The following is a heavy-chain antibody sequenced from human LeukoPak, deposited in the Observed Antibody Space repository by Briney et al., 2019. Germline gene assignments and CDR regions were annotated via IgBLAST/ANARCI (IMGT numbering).Heavy chain of an antibody. CDR1: GYTFSDYY. CDR2: INPNSGGT. Sequence: ASVRVSCKASGYTFSDYYLHWVRQAPGQGLEWLGWINPNSGGTNYALKFQGRVTMSRDRSISTAYMELSSLRSEDTAVYYCARDRIAVAGRKYYYYMDVWGKGTTVTVSS. J-gene: IGHJ6*03. D-gene: IGHD6-19*01. V-gene: IGHV1-2*02. CDR3: ARDRIAVAGRKYYYYMDV.